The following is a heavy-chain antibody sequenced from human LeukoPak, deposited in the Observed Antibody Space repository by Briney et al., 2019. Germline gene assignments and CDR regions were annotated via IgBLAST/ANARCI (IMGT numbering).Heavy chain of an antibody. V-gene: IGHV1-24*01. D-gene: IGHD3-9*01. Sequence: ASVKVSCKVSGYTLTELSMHWVRQAPGKGLEWMGGFDPEDGETIYAQKFQGRVTMTEDTSTDTAYMELGSLRSEDTAVYYCATDSRSPRYDILTGFDAFDIWGQGTMVTVSS. J-gene: IGHJ3*02. CDR1: GYTLTELS. CDR2: FDPEDGET. CDR3: ATDSRSPRYDILTGFDAFDI.